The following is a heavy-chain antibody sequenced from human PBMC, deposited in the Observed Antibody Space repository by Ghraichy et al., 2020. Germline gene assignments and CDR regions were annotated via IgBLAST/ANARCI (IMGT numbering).Heavy chain of an antibody. CDR1: GFTFGDYA. Sequence: GGSLRLSCTASGFTFGDYAMSWFRQAPGKGLEWVGFIRSKAYGGTTEYAASVKGRFTISRDDSKSIAYLQMNSLKTEDTSVYYCTSYYYDSSGYYPDYWGQRTLVTVSS. J-gene: IGHJ4*02. CDR2: IRSKAYGGTT. CDR3: TSYYYDSSGYYPDY. V-gene: IGHV3-49*03. D-gene: IGHD3-22*01.